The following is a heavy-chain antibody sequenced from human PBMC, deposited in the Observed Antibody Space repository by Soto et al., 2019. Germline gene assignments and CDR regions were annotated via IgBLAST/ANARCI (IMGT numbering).Heavy chain of an antibody. CDR2: IYYSGST. Sequence: PSETLSLTCAVYGGSFSGYYWSWIRQPPGKGLEWIGYIYYSGSTNYNPSLKSRVTISVDTSKNQFSLKLSSVTAADTAVYYCARHVPFPGIAAAEFDYWGQGTLVTVSS. D-gene: IGHD6-13*01. CDR1: GGSFSGYY. J-gene: IGHJ4*02. V-gene: IGHV4-59*08. CDR3: ARHVPFPGIAAAEFDY.